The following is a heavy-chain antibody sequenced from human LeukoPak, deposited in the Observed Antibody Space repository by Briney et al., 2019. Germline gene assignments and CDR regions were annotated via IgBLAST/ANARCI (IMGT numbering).Heavy chain of an antibody. CDR1: GFTVSSNY. D-gene: IGHD3-22*01. V-gene: IGHV3-66*01. J-gene: IGHJ4*02. CDR3: ARGGVYDSSGYYSDY. CDR2: IYSGGST. Sequence: GGSLRLSCAASGFTVSSNYMSWVRQAPGKGLEWVSVIYSGGSTYYADSVKGRFTISRDNSKNTLYLQMSSLRAEDTAVYYCARGGVYDSSGYYSDYWGQGTLVTVSS.